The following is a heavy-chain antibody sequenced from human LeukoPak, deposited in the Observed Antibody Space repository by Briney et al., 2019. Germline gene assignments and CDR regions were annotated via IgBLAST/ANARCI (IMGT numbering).Heavy chain of an antibody. CDR1: GFTFSSYW. J-gene: IGHJ4*02. Sequence: GGSLRLSCAASGFTFSSYWMHWVRQGPGKGLVWVSRFLSDGSRATYADSVKGRFTISRDNSKNTLYLQMNSLRAEDTAVYYCAKSNRPVIAMVVLDYWGQGTLVTVSS. D-gene: IGHD2-21*01. CDR3: AKSNRPVIAMVVLDY. V-gene: IGHV3-74*01. CDR2: FLSDGSRA.